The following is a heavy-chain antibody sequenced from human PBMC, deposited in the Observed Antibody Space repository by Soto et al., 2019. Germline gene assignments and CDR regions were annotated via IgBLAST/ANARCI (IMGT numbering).Heavy chain of an antibody. CDR1: GFTLSDHH. CDR2: NENKPNSHIA. J-gene: IGHJ4*02. Sequence: PGGSLRLSCAASGFTLSDHHMYWVRQAPGKGLEWVGRNENKPNSHIAAYAASVQGRFTISEDDSKNSLYLQMNSLRTEDTAVYYCLRGHTYDRGGSDFWGQGTLVTVSS. CDR3: LRGHTYDRGGSDF. V-gene: IGHV3-72*01. D-gene: IGHD3-3*01.